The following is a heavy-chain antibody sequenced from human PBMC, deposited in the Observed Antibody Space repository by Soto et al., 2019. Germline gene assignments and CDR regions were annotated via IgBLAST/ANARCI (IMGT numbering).Heavy chain of an antibody. CDR2: IYGSGKST. D-gene: IGHD1-26*01. Sequence: EVQLLESGGGLVQPAGSLRLSCAASGFIFSTYTMSWFRQAPGKGLVWVSSIYGSGKSTFYSASVKGRFTISRDNSGNTVYLQMSSLRAEDTAIYYCAKDFTPDSRWDIDYWGQGSLVTVSS. J-gene: IGHJ4*02. V-gene: IGHV3-23*01. CDR3: AKDFTPDSRWDIDY. CDR1: GFIFSTYT.